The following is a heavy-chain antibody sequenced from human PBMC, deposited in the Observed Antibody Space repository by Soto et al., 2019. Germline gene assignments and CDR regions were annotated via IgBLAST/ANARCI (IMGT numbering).Heavy chain of an antibody. CDR3: ARGLGSGWYDWFDP. CDR2: ISAYNGNT. D-gene: IGHD6-19*01. V-gene: IGHV1-18*01. J-gene: IGHJ5*02. Sequence: ASVKVSCKASRYTFTSYGISWVRHAHGQGLEWMGWISAYNGNTNYAQKLQGRVTMTTDTSTSTAYMELRSLRSDDTAVYYCARGLGSGWYDWFDPWGQGTLVTVSS. CDR1: RYTFTSYG.